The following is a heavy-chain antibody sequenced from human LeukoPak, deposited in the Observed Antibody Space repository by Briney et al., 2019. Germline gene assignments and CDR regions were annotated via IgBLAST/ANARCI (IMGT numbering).Heavy chain of an antibody. CDR2: ISGSGGST. CDR3: AKRKYSSGAIDY. Sequence: GGSLRLSCAASGFTFSSYAMSRVRQAPGKGLEWVSAISGSGGSTYYADSVKGRFTISRDNSKNTLYLQMNSLRAEDTAVYYCAKRKYSSGAIDYWGQGTLVTVSS. V-gene: IGHV3-23*01. D-gene: IGHD6-19*01. CDR1: GFTFSSYA. J-gene: IGHJ4*02.